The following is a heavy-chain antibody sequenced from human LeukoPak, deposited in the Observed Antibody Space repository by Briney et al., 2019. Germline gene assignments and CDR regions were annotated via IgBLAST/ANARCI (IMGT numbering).Heavy chain of an antibody. CDR2: ISSSGSTI. J-gene: IGHJ4*02. CDR3: ARDLGMNYYGSGGSFDY. D-gene: IGHD3-10*01. CDR1: GLTFSDYY. V-gene: IGHV3-11*04. Sequence: SGGSLRLSCAASGLTFSDYYMSWIRQAPGKGLEWVSYISSSGSTIYYADSVKGRFTISRDNAKNSLYLQMNSLRAEDTAVYYCARDLGMNYYGSGGSFDYWGQGTLVTVSS.